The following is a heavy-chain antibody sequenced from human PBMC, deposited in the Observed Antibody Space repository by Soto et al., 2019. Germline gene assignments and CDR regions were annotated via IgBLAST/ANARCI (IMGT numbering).Heavy chain of an antibody. Sequence: QVQLVQSGAEVKKPGASVKVSCKASGYTFTSYDINWVRQATGQGLEWMGWMNPNSGNTGYAQKFQGRATMTRHTSISTAYMELSSLRSEDTAVYYCATVRSVVDLFDILGQGTMVTVSS. D-gene: IGHD2-15*01. CDR2: MNPNSGNT. CDR1: GYTFTSYD. CDR3: ATVRSVVDLFDI. V-gene: IGHV1-8*01. J-gene: IGHJ3*02.